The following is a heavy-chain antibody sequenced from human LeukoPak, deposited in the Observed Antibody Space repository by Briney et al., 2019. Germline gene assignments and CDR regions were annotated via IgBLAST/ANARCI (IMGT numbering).Heavy chain of an antibody. CDR1: GFTFSSYA. J-gene: IGHJ6*02. V-gene: IGHV3-66*01. CDR2: IFGGSNT. CDR3: AREEAVGGTYYGLDV. D-gene: IGHD6-19*01. Sequence: GGSLRLSCAASGFTFSSYAMSWVRQAPGKGLEWVSVIFGGSNTYYAESVKGRFTITTDNSKNTVYLQMNSLRAEDTAVYYCAREEAVGGTYYGLDVWGQGTTVTVSS.